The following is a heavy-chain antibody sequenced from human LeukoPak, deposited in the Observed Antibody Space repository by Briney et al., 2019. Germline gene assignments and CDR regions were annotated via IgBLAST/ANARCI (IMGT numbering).Heavy chain of an antibody. D-gene: IGHD3-10*01. CDR1: GGSISSYY. V-gene: IGHV4-59*12. CDR2: IYYSGST. J-gene: IGHJ4*02. Sequence: SETLSLTCTVSGGSISSYYWSWIRQPPGKGLEWIGYIYYSGSTNYNPSLKSRVTISVDTSKNQFSLKLSSVTAADTAVYYCARLHRFTMVRGVRYYFDYWGQGTLVTVSS. CDR3: ARLHRFTMVRGVRYYFDY.